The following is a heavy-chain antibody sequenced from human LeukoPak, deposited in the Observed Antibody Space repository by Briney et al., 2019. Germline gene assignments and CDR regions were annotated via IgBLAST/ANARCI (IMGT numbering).Heavy chain of an antibody. D-gene: IGHD3-22*01. CDR1: GGSISSGDYY. Sequence: KASQTLSLTCTVSGGSISSGDYYWSWIRQPPGKGLEWIGYIYYSGSTYYNPSLKSRVTISVDTSKNQFSLKLSSVTAADTAVYYCARSRDSSGYYLFDYWGQGTLVTVSS. V-gene: IGHV4-30-4*01. CDR3: ARSRDSSGYYLFDY. CDR2: IYYSGST. J-gene: IGHJ4*02.